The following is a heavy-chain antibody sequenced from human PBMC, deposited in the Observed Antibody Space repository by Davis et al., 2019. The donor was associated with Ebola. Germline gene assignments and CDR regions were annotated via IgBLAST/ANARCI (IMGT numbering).Heavy chain of an antibody. CDR3: ARAKKGGGSGWYLGPFFDY. CDR1: GFTFSDYY. D-gene: IGHD6-19*01. CDR2: ISSSGSTI. V-gene: IGHV3-11*01. J-gene: IGHJ4*02. Sequence: PGGPLRPPFAAPGFTFSDYYFSWIRQAPGKGLEWVSYISSSGSTISYSDSVKGRFTISRDNAKNSLYLQMNSLRAEDTAVYYCARAKKGGGSGWYLGPFFDYWGQGTLVTVSS.